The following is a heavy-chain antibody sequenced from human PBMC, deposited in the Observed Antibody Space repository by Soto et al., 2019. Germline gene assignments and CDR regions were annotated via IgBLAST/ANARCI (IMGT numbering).Heavy chain of an antibody. D-gene: IGHD6-13*01. CDR1: GFTFSNYV. CDR3: AKDRALSRAAAGDVFDY. CDR2: ISASGGST. V-gene: IGHV3-23*01. Sequence: GGSLRLSCAASGFTFSNYVMNWVRQTPGKGLDWVSAISASGGSTYYADSVKGRFTISRDNSKNTRYLQMSSLRAEDTAVYYCAKDRALSRAAAGDVFDYWGQGTLVTVSS. J-gene: IGHJ4*02.